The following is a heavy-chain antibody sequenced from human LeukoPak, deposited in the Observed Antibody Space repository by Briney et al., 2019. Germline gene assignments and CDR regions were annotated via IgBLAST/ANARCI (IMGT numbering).Heavy chain of an antibody. CDR3: ARGRGGDFDY. CDR2: ISGSGGST. CDR1: GFTFSSYA. J-gene: IGHJ4*02. Sequence: GGSLRLSCAASGFTFSSYAMSWVRQAPGKGLEWVSVISGSGGSTYYADSVKGRFTISRDNAKNTLYLQMNILRVEDTAVYYCARGRGGDFDYWGRGTLVTVSS. V-gene: IGHV3-23*01.